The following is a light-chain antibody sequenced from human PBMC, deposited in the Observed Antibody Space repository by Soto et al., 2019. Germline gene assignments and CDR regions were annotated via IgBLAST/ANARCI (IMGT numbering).Light chain of an antibody. CDR1: QSVNSN. J-gene: IGKJ1*01. V-gene: IGKV3-15*01. Sequence: EIVMTQSLATLSVSPGERATLSCRASQSVNSNLVWFQQKPGQAPRLLIYGASTRATGIPGRFSGSGFGTEFTLTISSLQSEDFAVYYCQQYNNWLWTFGQGTKVEIK. CDR2: GAS. CDR3: QQYNNWLWT.